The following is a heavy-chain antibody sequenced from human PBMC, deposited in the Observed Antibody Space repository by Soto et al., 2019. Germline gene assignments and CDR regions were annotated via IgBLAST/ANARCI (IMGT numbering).Heavy chain of an antibody. D-gene: IGHD7-27*01. CDR3: ARDLWGSHDAFDI. Sequence: ASVKVSCKASGYTFTGYYMHWVRQAPGQGLEWMGWINPNSGGTNYAQKFQGWVTMTSDTSISTAYMELSRLRSDDTAVYYCARDLWGSHDAFDIWGQGTMVTVSS. CDR2: INPNSGGT. J-gene: IGHJ3*02. CDR1: GYTFTGYY. V-gene: IGHV1-2*04.